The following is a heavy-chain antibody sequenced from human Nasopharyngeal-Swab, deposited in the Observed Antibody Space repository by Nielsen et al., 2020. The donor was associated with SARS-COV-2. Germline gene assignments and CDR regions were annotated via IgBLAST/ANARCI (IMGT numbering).Heavy chain of an antibody. V-gene: IGHV4-39*01. CDR1: GGSISSSSYY. D-gene: IGHD3-10*01. CDR3: ARHRGIYYYYYGMDV. J-gene: IGHJ6*02. CDR2: IYYSGST. Sequence: SETLSLTCTVSGGSISSSSYYWGWIRQPPGKGLEWIGSIYYSGSTYYNPSLKSRVTISVDTSKNQFSLKLSPVTAADTAVYYCARHRGIYYYYYGMDVWGQGTTVTVSS.